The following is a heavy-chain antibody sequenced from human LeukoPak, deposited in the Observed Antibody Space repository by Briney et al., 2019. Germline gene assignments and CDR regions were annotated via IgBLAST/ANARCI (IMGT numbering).Heavy chain of an antibody. CDR1: NYTFTSHD. J-gene: IGHJ3*02. D-gene: IGHD3-3*01. CDR2: INPNSGGT. CDR3: ARDPGFGFGFDM. Sequence: GASVKVSCKASNYTFTSHDISWVRQAPGQGLEWMGWINPNSGGTNYAQKFQGRVTTTRDTSISTAYMELSRLRSDDTAVYYCARDPGFGFGFDMWGQGTLVTVSA. V-gene: IGHV1-2*02.